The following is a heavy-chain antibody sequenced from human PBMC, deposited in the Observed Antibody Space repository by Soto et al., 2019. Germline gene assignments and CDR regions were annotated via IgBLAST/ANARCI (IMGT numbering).Heavy chain of an antibody. CDR1: GFTFSSYW. CDR2: IKQDGSEK. J-gene: IGHJ6*02. Sequence: GSLRLSCAASGFTFSSYWMSWVRQAPGKGLEWVANIKQDGSEKYYVDSVKGRFTISRDNAKNSLYLQMNSLRAEDTAVYYCARDRSPCGGDCYPGRYYYYYGMDVWGQGTTVTVSS. D-gene: IGHD2-21*02. V-gene: IGHV3-7*01. CDR3: ARDRSPCGGDCYPGRYYYYYGMDV.